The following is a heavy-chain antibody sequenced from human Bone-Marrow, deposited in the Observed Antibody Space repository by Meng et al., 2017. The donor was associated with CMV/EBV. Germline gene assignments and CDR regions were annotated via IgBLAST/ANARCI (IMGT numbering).Heavy chain of an antibody. CDR3: ARGDIVLMVYASNWFDP. Sequence: ASVKVSCKASGYTFTGHYIHWIRQAPGQGLEWMGWINPNSGGTNYAQKLQGRVTMTTDTSTSTAYMELRSLRSDDTAVYYCARGDIVLMVYASNWFDPWGQGTLVTVSS. CDR2: INPNSGGT. CDR1: GYTFTGHY. J-gene: IGHJ5*02. D-gene: IGHD2-8*01. V-gene: IGHV1-2*02.